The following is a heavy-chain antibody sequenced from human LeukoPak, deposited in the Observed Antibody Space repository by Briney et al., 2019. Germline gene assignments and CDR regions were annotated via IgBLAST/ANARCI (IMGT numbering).Heavy chain of an antibody. CDR1: GYTFTGYY. V-gene: IGHV1-2*02. J-gene: IGHJ4*02. CDR3: ARERISHMDTAMASDY. CDR2: INPNSGGT. Sequence: ASVKVSCKASGYTFTGYYMHWVRQAPGQGLEWMGWINPNSGGTNYAQKFQGRVTMTRDTSISTAYMELSRLRSDDTAVYYCARERISHMDTAMASDYWGQGTLVTVSS. D-gene: IGHD5-18*01.